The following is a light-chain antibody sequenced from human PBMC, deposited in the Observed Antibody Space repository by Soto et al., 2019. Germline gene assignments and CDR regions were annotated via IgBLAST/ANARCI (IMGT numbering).Light chain of an antibody. CDR3: QQYNRWPPIT. J-gene: IGKJ5*01. V-gene: IGKV3-15*01. Sequence: EIVITQSPATLSLSPRERSTLSCRASESVRSDLAWYQQKPGQAPRLLIYDASTRATGIPARFSGAGSGTEFTLTISSLQSEDSAVYYCQQYNRWPPITFGQGTRLEIK. CDR1: ESVRSD. CDR2: DAS.